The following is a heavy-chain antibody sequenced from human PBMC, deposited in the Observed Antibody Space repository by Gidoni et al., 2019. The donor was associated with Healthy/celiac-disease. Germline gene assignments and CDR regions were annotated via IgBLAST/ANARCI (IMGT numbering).Heavy chain of an antibody. CDR2: IYYSGST. D-gene: IGHD3-10*01. CDR1: GGSISSSSYY. CDR3: ARHERPLYGSGSYPGYFDY. Sequence: QLQLQESGPGLVKPSETLSLTCTVSGGSISSSSYYWGWIRQPPGKGLEWIGSIYYSGSTYYNPSLKSRVTISVDTSKNQFSLKLSSVTAADTAVYYCARHERPLYGSGSYPGYFDYWGQGTLVTVSS. V-gene: IGHV4-39*01. J-gene: IGHJ4*02.